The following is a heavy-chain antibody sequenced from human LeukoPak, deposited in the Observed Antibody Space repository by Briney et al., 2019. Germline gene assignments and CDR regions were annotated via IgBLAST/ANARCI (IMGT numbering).Heavy chain of an antibody. CDR3: ARGGTPANHDAFDI. Sequence: GGSLRLSCAASGFTFSSYGMHWVRQAPGKGLEWVAVIWYDGSNKYYADSVKGRFTISRDNSKNTLYLQMNSLRAEDTAVYYCARGGTPANHDAFDIWGQGTMVTVSS. V-gene: IGHV3-33*01. CDR1: GFTFSSYG. J-gene: IGHJ3*02. D-gene: IGHD1-26*01. CDR2: IWYDGSNK.